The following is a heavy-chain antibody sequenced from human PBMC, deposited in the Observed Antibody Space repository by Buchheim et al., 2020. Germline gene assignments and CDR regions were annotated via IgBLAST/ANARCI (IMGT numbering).Heavy chain of an antibody. CDR2: ISGSGGST. CDR1: GFTFSSYA. D-gene: IGHD5-18*01. J-gene: IGHJ4*02. CDR3: AKDQGENVDTAMDFYYDY. V-gene: IGHV3-23*01. Sequence: EVQLLESGGGLVQPGGSLRLSCAASGFTFSSYAMSWVRQAPGKGLEWVSAISGSGGSTYYADSVKGRFTISRDNSKNTLYLQMNSLRAEDTAVYYCAKDQGENVDTAMDFYYDYWGQGTL.